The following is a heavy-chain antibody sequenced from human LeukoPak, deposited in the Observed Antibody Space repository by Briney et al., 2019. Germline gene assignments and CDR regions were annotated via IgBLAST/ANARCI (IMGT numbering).Heavy chain of an antibody. CDR2: IRTTAEGAKYA. J-gene: IGHJ4*02. V-gene: IGHV3-48*01. D-gene: IGHD3-10*01. CDR1: GFSFTDYP. Sequence: GGSLRLSCATSGFSFTDYPMNWVRQAPGKGLEWISNIRTTAEGAKYAYYADSVKGRVTISRDDGKNTLYLHMNSLRAEDTAVYYCARDLSPVVRASPMGYWGQGTLVTVSS. CDR3: ARDLSPVVRASPMGY.